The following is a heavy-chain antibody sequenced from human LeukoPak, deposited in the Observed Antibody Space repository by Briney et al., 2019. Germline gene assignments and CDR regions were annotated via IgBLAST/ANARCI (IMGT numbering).Heavy chain of an antibody. CDR3: ARDDLRTYYGMDV. V-gene: IGHV3-21*01. J-gene: IGHJ6*02. CDR2: ILSSGTYI. D-gene: IGHD1-1*01. CDR1: GFTFRSYN. Sequence: GGSLRLSCAASGFTFRSYNMNWVRQAPGKGLEWVSSILSSGTYIYYAESPKGRFTISRDNAKDSVYLQMNKLRAEDTAVYYCARDDLRTYYGMDVWGQGTTVTVSS.